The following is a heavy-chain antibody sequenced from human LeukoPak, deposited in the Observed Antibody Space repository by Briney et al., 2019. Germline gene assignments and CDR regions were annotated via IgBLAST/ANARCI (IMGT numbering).Heavy chain of an antibody. CDR3: ASPRALYCSSTSCQTANGAFDI. Sequence: SVKVSCKASGGTFSSYTISWVRQAPGQGLEWMGGIIPILGIANYAQKFQGRVTITADKSTSTAYMELSSLRSEDTAVYYCASPRALYCSSTSCQTANGAFDIWGQGTMVTVSS. V-gene: IGHV1-69*10. CDR1: GGTFSSYT. D-gene: IGHD2-2*01. J-gene: IGHJ3*02. CDR2: IIPILGIA.